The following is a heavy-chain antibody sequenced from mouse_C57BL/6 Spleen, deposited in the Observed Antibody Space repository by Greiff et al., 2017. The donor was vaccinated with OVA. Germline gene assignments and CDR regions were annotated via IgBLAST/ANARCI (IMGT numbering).Heavy chain of an antibody. J-gene: IGHJ1*03. Sequence: DVKLVESGPGLVKPSQSLSLTCSVTGYSITSGYYWNWIRQFPGNKLEWMGYISYDGSNNYNPSLKNRIPITRDTSKNQFFLKLMSVTTEDTSTCSCASERDWYFDVWGTGTTVTVSS. CDR2: ISYDGSN. V-gene: IGHV3-6*01. CDR1: GYSITSGYY. CDR3: ASERDWYFDV.